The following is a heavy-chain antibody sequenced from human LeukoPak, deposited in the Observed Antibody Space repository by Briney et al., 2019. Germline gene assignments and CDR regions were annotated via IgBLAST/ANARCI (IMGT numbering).Heavy chain of an antibody. V-gene: IGHV1-69*13. CDR3: ARTPLESPPYYYYGMGV. Sequence: SVKVSCKASGGTFSSYAISWVRQAPRQGLEWMGGIIPIFGTANYAQKFQGRVTITADESTSTAYMELSSLRSEDTAVYYCARTPLESPPYYYYGMGVWGQGTTVTVSS. CDR1: GGTFSSYA. J-gene: IGHJ6*02. CDR2: IIPIFGTA.